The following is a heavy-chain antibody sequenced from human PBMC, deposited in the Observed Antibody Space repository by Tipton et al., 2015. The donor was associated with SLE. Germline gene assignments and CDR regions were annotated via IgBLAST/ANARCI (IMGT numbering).Heavy chain of an antibody. V-gene: IGHV3-73*01. D-gene: IGHD3-16*01. CDR2: IGTKPNTYAT. J-gene: IGHJ4*02. CDR1: GFTFSGSA. Sequence: SLRLSCAASGFTFSGSAIHWVRQASGKGLEWVGRIGTKPNTYATAYAAPVKGRFTISRDDSKNMAYLQMDSLKTEDTAVYYCTRVGVSLGDYWGQGTLVTVSS. CDR3: TRVGVSLGDY.